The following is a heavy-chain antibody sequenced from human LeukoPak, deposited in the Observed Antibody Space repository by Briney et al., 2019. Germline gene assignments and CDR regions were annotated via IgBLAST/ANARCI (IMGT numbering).Heavy chain of an antibody. CDR2: IYYSGST. CDR3: ARAEVRQQLVLGTWFDP. V-gene: IGHV4-59*01. J-gene: IGHJ5*02. D-gene: IGHD6-13*01. Sequence: SETLSLTCTVSGGSISSYYWSWIRQPPGKGLEWIGYIYYSGSTNYNPSLKSRVTISVDTSKNQFSLKLSSVTAADTAVYYCARAEVRQQLVLGTWFDPWGQGTLVTVSS. CDR1: GGSISSYY.